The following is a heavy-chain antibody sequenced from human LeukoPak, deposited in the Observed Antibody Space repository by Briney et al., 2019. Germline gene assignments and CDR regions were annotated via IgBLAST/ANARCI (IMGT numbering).Heavy chain of an antibody. V-gene: IGHV3-21*01. D-gene: IGHD5-18*01. Sequence: GGSLRLSCAASGFTFNTYSMSWVRQAPGKGLEWVSIISRTSESIFYADSVKGRFTISRDNAKNSLYPQMNGLRAEDTAVYYCASERGYSYGIEIDYWGQGTLVTVSS. CDR1: GFTFNTYS. CDR3: ASERGYSYGIEIDY. J-gene: IGHJ4*02. CDR2: ISRTSESI.